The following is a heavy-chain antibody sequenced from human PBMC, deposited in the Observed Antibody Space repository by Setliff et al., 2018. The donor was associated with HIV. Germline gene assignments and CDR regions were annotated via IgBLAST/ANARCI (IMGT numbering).Heavy chain of an antibody. D-gene: IGHD3-10*01. CDR3: ATAGEMATIGYSYYYMGV. CDR1: GGTFSRNP. J-gene: IGHJ6*03. Sequence: EASVKVSCKASGGTFSRNPISWVRQAPGQGLEWMGGITPIFGTTKYAQKFQGRVTITADESRTTAYLDLNSLRSEDTAVYYCATAGEMATIGYSYYYMGVWGKGTTVTVSS. V-gene: IGHV1-69*13. CDR2: ITPIFGTT.